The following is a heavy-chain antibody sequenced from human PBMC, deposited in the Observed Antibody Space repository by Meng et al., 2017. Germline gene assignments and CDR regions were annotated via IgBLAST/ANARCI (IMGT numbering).Heavy chain of an antibody. Sequence: QLTLKESGPTLVKPTQTPTPTCTFSGFSLSTSGVGVGWIRQPPGKALEWLALIYWNDDKRYSPSLKSRLTITKDTSKNQVVLTMTNMDPVDTATYYCAHIPYSSSWYEYFQHWGQGTLVTVSS. CDR1: GFSLSTSGVG. CDR3: AHIPYSSSWYEYFQH. J-gene: IGHJ1*01. V-gene: IGHV2-5*01. CDR2: IYWNDDK. D-gene: IGHD6-13*01.